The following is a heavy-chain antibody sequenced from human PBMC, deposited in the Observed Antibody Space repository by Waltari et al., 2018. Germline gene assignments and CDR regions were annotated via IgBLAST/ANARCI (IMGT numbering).Heavy chain of an antibody. Sequence: QVQLQESGPGLVKPSETLSLTCTVSDGSISTYYWSWIRQPPGKGLEWFGYSYYSGSTNYNPSLKSRVTISVDTSKNQFSLKLSSVTAADTAVYYCARDRQLAQFDYWGQGTLVTVSS. CDR1: DGSISTYY. CDR2: SYYSGST. V-gene: IGHV4-59*01. D-gene: IGHD6-13*01. J-gene: IGHJ4*02. CDR3: ARDRQLAQFDY.